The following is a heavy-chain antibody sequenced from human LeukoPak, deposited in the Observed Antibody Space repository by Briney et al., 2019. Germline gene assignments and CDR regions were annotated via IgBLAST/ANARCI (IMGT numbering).Heavy chain of an antibody. CDR2: IYYSGST. CDR1: GGSISSYY. D-gene: IGHD2-2*01. J-gene: IGHJ4*02. CDR3: ARGWVVPVFDY. V-gene: IGHV4-59*08. Sequence: SETLSLTCTVSGGSISSYYWSWIRQPPGKGLEWIGYIYYSGSTNYNPSLKSRVTISVDTSKNQFSLKLSSVTAADTAVYYCARGWVVPVFDYWGQGTLVTVSS.